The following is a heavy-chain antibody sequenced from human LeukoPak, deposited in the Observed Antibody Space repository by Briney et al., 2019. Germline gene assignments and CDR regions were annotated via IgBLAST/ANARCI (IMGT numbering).Heavy chain of an antibody. J-gene: IGHJ4*02. V-gene: IGHV3-21*01. CDR2: ISSSSSYI. Sequence: GGSLRLSCAASGFTFSSYSMNWVRQAPGKGLEWVSSISSSSSYIYYADSVRGRFTISRDNAKNSLYLQMNSLRAEHTAVFLYARSQGGPGRDFDYSDEGTLVTVSS. D-gene: IGHD2-15*01. CDR3: ARSQGGPGRDFDY. CDR1: GFTFSSYS.